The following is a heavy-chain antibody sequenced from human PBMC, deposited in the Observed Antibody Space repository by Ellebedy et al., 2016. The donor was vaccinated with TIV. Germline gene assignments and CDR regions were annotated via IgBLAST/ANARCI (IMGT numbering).Heavy chain of an antibody. D-gene: IGHD3-9*01. CDR2: ISYDGSNK. V-gene: IGHV3-30*04. J-gene: IGHJ4*02. CDR1: GFTFSSYA. CDR3: AREDFDWKWVFDY. Sequence: GESLKISXAASGFTFSSYAMHWVRQAPGKGLEWVAVISYDGSNKYYADSVKGRFTISRDNSKNTLYLQMNSLRAEDTAVYYCAREDFDWKWVFDYWGQGTLVTVSS.